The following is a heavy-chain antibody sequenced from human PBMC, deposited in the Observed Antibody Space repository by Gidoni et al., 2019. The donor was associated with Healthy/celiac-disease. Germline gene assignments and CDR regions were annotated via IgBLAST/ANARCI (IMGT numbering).Heavy chain of an antibody. CDR1: GFTFDDYA. Sequence: EVQLVESGGGLVQPGRSLRLSCAASGFTFDDYAMHWVRQAPGKGLEWVSGISWNSGSIGYADSVKGRFTISRDNAKNSLYLQMNSLRAEDTALYYCAKDMAYYYDSSGSPRAFDYWGQGTLVTVSS. CDR2: ISWNSGSI. V-gene: IGHV3-9*01. J-gene: IGHJ4*02. D-gene: IGHD3-22*01. CDR3: AKDMAYYYDSSGSPRAFDY.